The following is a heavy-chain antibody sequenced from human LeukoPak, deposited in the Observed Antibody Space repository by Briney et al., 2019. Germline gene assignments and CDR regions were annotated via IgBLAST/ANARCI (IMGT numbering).Heavy chain of an antibody. CDR3: ARHRYYDILTGYFKLAYYFDY. CDR1: DGSISSSSYY. J-gene: IGHJ4*02. V-gene: IGHV4-39*01. Sequence: SETLSLTCTVSDGSISSSSYYWGWIRQPPGKGLEWIGSIYYSGSTNYNPSLKSRVTISVDTSKNQFSLKLSSVTAADTAVYYCARHRYYDILTGYFKLAYYFDYWGQGTLVTVSS. CDR2: IYYSGST. D-gene: IGHD3-9*01.